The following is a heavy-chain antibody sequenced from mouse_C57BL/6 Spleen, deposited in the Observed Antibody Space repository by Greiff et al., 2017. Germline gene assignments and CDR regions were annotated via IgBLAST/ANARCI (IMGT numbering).Heavy chain of an antibody. D-gene: IGHD2-3*01. J-gene: IGHJ2*01. CDR2: INPNYGTT. V-gene: IGHV1-39*01. Sequence: EVQLQQSGPELVKPGASVKISCKASGYSFTDYNMNWVKQSNGKSLEWIGVINPNYGTTSYNQKFKGKATLTVDQSSSTAYMQLNSLTAEDSEVYYWARLTDGYPYYFDYGGQGTTLTVSS. CDR1: GYSFTDYN. CDR3: ARLTDGYPYYFDY.